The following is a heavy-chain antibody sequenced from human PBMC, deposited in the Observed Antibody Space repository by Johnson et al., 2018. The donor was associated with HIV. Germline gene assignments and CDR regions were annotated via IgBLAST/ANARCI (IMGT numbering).Heavy chain of an antibody. D-gene: IGHD6-19*01. J-gene: IGHJ3*02. Sequence: QVQPVESGGGVVQPAGSLRLSCPASGFTFSDYYMNWIRQAPGKGLEWVSYISSSVSTIYYADSVKGRLTISRDNAKNSLYLQMNSLRAEDSAVYYCARERQGAAVGDGFDIWGQGTMVTVSS. CDR3: ARERQGAAVGDGFDI. V-gene: IGHV3-11*04. CDR1: GFTFSDYY. CDR2: ISSSVSTI.